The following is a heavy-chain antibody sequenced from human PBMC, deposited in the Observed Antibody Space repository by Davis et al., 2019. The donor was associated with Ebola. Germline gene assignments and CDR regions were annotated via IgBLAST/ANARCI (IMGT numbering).Heavy chain of an antibody. CDR3: GKSGRLRYCSGGSCHWVDP. J-gene: IGHJ5*02. Sequence: PGGSLRLSCAASGFTFNNYAMTWVRQAPGKGLEWVSTISGSGSNTYYTDSVKGRFTISRDSSMNTLYLQMNSLRAEDTAVYYCGKSGRLRYCSGGSCHWVDPWGQGTLVTVSS. CDR1: GFTFNNYA. D-gene: IGHD2-15*01. V-gene: IGHV3-23*01. CDR2: ISGSGSNT.